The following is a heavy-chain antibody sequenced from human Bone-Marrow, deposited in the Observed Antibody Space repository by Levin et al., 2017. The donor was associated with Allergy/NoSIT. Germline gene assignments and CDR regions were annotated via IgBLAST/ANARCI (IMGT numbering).Heavy chain of an antibody. CDR1: GFTFSSYA. CDR2: ISGSGGST. D-gene: IGHD6-13*01. Sequence: GESLKISCAASGFTFSSYAMSWVRQAPGKGLEWVSAISGSGGSTYYADSVKGRFTISRDNSKNTLYLQMNSLRAEDTAVYYCAKEKGYSSSWSRYNWFDPWGQGTLVTVSS. J-gene: IGHJ5*02. CDR3: AKEKGYSSSWSRYNWFDP. V-gene: IGHV3-23*01.